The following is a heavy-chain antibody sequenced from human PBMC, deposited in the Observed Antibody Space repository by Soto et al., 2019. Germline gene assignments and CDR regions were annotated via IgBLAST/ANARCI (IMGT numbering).Heavy chain of an antibody. J-gene: IGHJ6*02. V-gene: IGHV5-51*01. CDR3: ARTPGPEVAASLEYYYFSGMDV. D-gene: IGHD2-15*01. CDR2: IHPGDSDT. Sequence: PGESLKISCEASGYSFTSYWIGWVRQMPGKGLEWMGIIHPGDSDTIYSPSFQGQVTISVDKSITTAYLQWSSLKASDTALYYCARTPGPEVAASLEYYYFSGMDVWGQGTTVTVSS. CDR1: GYSFTSYW.